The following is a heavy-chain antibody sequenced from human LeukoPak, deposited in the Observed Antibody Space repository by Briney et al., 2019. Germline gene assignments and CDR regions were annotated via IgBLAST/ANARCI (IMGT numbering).Heavy chain of an antibody. D-gene: IGHD3-10*01. J-gene: IGHJ4*02. V-gene: IGHV3-15*01. CDR3: ATRVFRSVSYFDY. CDR2: IKTKIDGATT. CDR1: GFTFRNAW. Sequence: PGGSLRLSCAASGFTFRNAWMSWVRQAPGRGLEWVGHIKTKIDGATTDYAAPVKGRFTISRDDSKDTLYLQPNSLKTEDTAVYYCATRVFRSVSYFDYWGQGTLVTVSS.